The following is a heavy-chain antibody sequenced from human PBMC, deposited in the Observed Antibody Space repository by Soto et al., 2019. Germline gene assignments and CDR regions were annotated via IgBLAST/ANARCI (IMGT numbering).Heavy chain of an antibody. V-gene: IGHV4-59*01. CDR2: VHFSGST. D-gene: IGHD6-13*01. J-gene: IGHJ4*01. Sequence: SETLSLTCDVSGVSISDNHWSWIRQAPGKGLEWVGYVHFSGSTTYNPSLAPRLNISFDMSKSQVYLQLTSVTAADTAVYYCARFGAAAAHDDNWGRGVLVTVSS. CDR3: ARFGAAAAHDDN. CDR1: GVSISDNH.